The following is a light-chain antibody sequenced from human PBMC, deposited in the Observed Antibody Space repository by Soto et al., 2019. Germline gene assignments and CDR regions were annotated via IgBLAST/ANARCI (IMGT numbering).Light chain of an antibody. CDR2: EAS. Sequence: EIVLTQSPATLSLSPGERATLSCRASQSVSSYLAWYQQKPGQAPRLLMYEASTRATGIPARFSGGGSGTDFTLTISSLEPEDFATYYCQQYNTYSTWAFGQGTKVEV. CDR1: QSVSSY. V-gene: IGKV3-11*01. CDR3: QQYNTYSTWA. J-gene: IGKJ1*01.